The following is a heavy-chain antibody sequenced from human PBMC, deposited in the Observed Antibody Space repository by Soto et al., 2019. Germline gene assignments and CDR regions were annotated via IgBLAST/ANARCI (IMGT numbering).Heavy chain of an antibody. CDR3: ARTTHQEPLYSRHS. CDR2: IIPIFGTA. Sequence: AHGQGREWMGGIIPIFGTANYAQQFQGRVTITADESTSTAYMELSSLRSEDTAVYYSARTTHQEPLYSRHSCGQATLVTVSS. J-gene: IGHJ4*02. D-gene: IGHD2-15*01. V-gene: IGHV1-69*01.